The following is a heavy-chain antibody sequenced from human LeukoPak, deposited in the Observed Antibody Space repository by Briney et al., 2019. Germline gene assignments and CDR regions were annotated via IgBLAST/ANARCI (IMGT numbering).Heavy chain of an antibody. CDR1: GGSISTYY. D-gene: IGHD3-16*02. CDR3: ARHIGGRYYYYYMDV. CDR2: VYYSGRT. V-gene: IGHV4-59*08. Sequence: SEALSLTCTVSGGSISTYYWNWIRQPPGKGLEWIGYVYYSGRTNYNPSLKSRVTISIDTSKSQFSLKVSSVTAADTAVYYCARHIGGRYYYYYMDVWGKGTTVTISS. J-gene: IGHJ6*03.